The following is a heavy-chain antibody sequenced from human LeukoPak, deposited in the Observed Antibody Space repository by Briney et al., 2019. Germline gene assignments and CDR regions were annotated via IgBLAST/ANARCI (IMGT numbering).Heavy chain of an antibody. D-gene: IGHD3-3*01. J-gene: IGHJ4*02. CDR1: GFTFSSYG. V-gene: IGHV3-30*02. CDR3: AKEDKPYHDFWSGYYNRQFDY. Sequence: GGSLRLSCAASGFTFSSYGMHWVRQAPGKGLEWVAVIWYDGSNKYYADSVKGRFTISRDNSKNTLYLQMNSLRAEDTAVYYCAKEDKPYHDFWSGYYNRQFDYWGQGTLVTVSS. CDR2: IWYDGSNK.